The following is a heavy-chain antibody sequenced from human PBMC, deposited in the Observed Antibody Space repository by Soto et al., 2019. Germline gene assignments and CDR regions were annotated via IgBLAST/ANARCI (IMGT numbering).Heavy chain of an antibody. CDR3: ARGFRDYVWGSYRPSNYYGMDV. CDR2: INHSGST. CDR1: GGSFSGYY. Sequence: PSETLSLTCAVYGGSFSGYYWSWIRQPPGKGLEWIGEINHSGSTNYNPSLKSRVTISVDTSKNQFSLKLSSVTAADTAVYYCARGFRDYVWGSYRPSNYYGMDVWGQGTTVTAP. D-gene: IGHD3-16*02. J-gene: IGHJ6*02. V-gene: IGHV4-34*01.